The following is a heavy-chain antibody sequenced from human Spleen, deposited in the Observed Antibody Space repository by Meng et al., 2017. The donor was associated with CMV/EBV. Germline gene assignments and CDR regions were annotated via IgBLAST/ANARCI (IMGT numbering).Heavy chain of an antibody. J-gene: IGHJ2*01. CDR1: GGSFSGYY. CDR3: AREKVGYFDL. CDR2: INHSGST. Sequence: QGRLQQRGAGLLKPSETLSLTCAVYGGSFSGYYWSWIRQPPGKGLEWIGEINHSGSTNYNPSLKSRVTISVDTSKNQFSLKLSSVTAADTAVYYCAREKVGYFDLWGRGTLVTVSS. V-gene: IGHV4-34*01.